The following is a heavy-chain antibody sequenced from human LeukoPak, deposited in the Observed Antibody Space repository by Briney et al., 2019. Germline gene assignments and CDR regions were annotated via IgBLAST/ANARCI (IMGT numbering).Heavy chain of an antibody. D-gene: IGHD4-17*01. J-gene: IGHJ3*02. Sequence: SETLSLTCTVSGGSISSGGYYWSWIRQHPGKGLEWFGYIYYSGSTYYNPSLKSRVTISVDTSKNQFSLKLSSVTAADTAVYYCAVRSYGKDAFDIWGQGTMVTVSS. CDR3: AVRSYGKDAFDI. CDR1: GGSISSGGYY. CDR2: IYYSGST. V-gene: IGHV4-31*03.